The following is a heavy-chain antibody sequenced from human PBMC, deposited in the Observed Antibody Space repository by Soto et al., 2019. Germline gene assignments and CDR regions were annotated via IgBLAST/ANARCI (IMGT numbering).Heavy chain of an antibody. J-gene: IGHJ4*02. CDR3: AKFFVETGGSSGWPWSFHY. Sequence: EVQLLESGGGLVQPGRSLRLSCAASGFTFSSYAMSWVRQAPGKGQEWVSAISGSGGTTYYADSVKGRFTISRDNSKNTLFLQMNSLRAEDTAVYYCAKFFVETGGSSGWPWSFHYWGQGTLVTVSS. CDR1: GFTFSSYA. V-gene: IGHV3-23*01. CDR2: ISGSGGTT. D-gene: IGHD6-25*01.